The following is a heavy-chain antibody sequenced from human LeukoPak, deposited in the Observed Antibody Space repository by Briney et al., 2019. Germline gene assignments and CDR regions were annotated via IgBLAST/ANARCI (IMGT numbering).Heavy chain of an antibody. D-gene: IGHD6-13*01. V-gene: IGHV3-7*01. J-gene: IGHJ6*02. CDR1: GFTFSSYW. Sequence: GGSLRLSCAASGFTFSSYWMSWVRQAPGKGLEWVANIKQDGSEKYYVDSVKGRFTISRDNAKNSLYLQMNSLRAEDTAVYYCARMGSSLYSGYYYGMDVWGQGTTVTVSS. CDR3: ARMGSSLYSGYYYGMDV. CDR2: IKQDGSEK.